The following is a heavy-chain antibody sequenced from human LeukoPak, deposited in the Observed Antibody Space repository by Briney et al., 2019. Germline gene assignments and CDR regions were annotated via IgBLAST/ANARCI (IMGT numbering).Heavy chain of an antibody. CDR3: AKDIRDYDFWSGYFDY. V-gene: IGHV3-23*01. CDR2: ISGSGGST. D-gene: IGHD3-3*01. J-gene: IGHJ4*02. Sequence: GGSLRLSCAASGFTFSSYAMSWVRQAPGKGLEWVSAISGSGGSTYYADSVKGWFTISRDNSKNTLYLQMNSLRAEDTAVYYCAKDIRDYDFWSGYFDYWGQGTLVTVSS. CDR1: GFTFSSYA.